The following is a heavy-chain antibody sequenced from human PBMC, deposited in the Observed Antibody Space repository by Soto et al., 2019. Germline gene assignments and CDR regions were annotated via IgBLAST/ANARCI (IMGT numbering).Heavy chain of an antibody. CDR2: INQSGRT. D-gene: IGHD2-2*01. CDR1: GGSFSDYY. Sequence: PSETLSLTCAVYGGSFSDYYWNWIRQPPGKGLEWIGEINQSGRTNYNTSLRSRATISMDTAKNQSSLKLNSVTAADTAVYYCARWGYCDTTSCFDYWGQGTLVTVSS. V-gene: IGHV4-34*01. CDR3: ARWGYCDTTSCFDY. J-gene: IGHJ4*02.